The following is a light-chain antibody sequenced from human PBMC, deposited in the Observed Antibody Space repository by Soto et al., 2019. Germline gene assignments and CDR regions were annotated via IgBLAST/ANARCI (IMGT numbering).Light chain of an antibody. CDR1: QSVLYSSNNKNY. J-gene: IGKJ4*01. Sequence: DIVMTQSPDSLAVSLGERATINCKSSQSVLYSSNNKNYLAWYQQKPVQPPKLLIYWASTRESGVPDRFSGSGSVTDFTLTISSLQAEDVAVYYCQQYNSTPLTFGGGTKVEIK. CDR3: QQYNSTPLT. V-gene: IGKV4-1*01. CDR2: WAS.